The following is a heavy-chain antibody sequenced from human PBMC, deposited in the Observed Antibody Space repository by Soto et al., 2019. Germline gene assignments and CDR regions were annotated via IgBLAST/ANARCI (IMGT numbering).Heavy chain of an antibody. J-gene: IGHJ4*02. CDR1: GFTFSSHS. V-gene: IGHV3-48*02. CDR3: ARDPDYDFWSGYYLQGFDY. CDR2: ITGSDNTI. D-gene: IGHD3-3*01. Sequence: GGSLRLSCAASGFTFSSHSMNWVRQAPGKGLEWVSCITGSDNTIYYADSVKGRFTISRDNARNSLYLQMNSLRDEDTAVYYCARDPDYDFWSGYYLQGFDYWGQGTLVTVSS.